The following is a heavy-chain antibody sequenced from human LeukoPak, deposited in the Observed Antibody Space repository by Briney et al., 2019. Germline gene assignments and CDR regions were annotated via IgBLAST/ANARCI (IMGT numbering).Heavy chain of an antibody. CDR3: ARHKAPFFGNYTDWFDP. J-gene: IGHJ5*02. CDR2: IYYSRST. CDR1: GGSISGYY. Sequence: SETLSLTCTVSGGSISGYYWSWIRQPPGKGLEWIGYIYYSRSTNYNPSLKSRVTILVDTSKNQFSLKLRSVTAAETAVYYCARHKAPFFGNYTDWFDPWGQGTLVTVSS. V-gene: IGHV4-59*08. D-gene: IGHD3-3*01.